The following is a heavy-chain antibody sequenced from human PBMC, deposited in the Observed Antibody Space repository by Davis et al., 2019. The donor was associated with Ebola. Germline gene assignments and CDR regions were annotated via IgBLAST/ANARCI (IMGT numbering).Heavy chain of an antibody. CDR3: ATSIFYYDSSGGFDY. D-gene: IGHD3-22*01. CDR1: GFTFSSYG. CDR2: IWYDGSNK. J-gene: IGHJ4*02. Sequence: GESLKISCAASGFTFSSYGMHWVRQAPGKGLEWVAVIWYDGSNKYYADSVKGRFTISRDNSKNTLYLQMNSLRAEDTAVYYCATSIFYYDSSGGFDYWGQGTTVTVSS. V-gene: IGHV3-33*01.